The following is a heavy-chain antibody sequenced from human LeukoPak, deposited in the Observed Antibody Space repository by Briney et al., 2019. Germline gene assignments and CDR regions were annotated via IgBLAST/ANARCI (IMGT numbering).Heavy chain of an antibody. D-gene: IGHD3-10*01. CDR3: AREGTIR. CDR1: GFTFDDYA. J-gene: IGHJ4*02. CDR2: ISWNSGSI. Sequence: GRSLRLSCAASGFTFDDYAMHWVRQAPGKGLEWVSGISWNSGSIGYADSVKGRFTISRDNAKNSLYLQMNSLRAEDTAVYYCAREGTIRWGQGTLVTVSS. V-gene: IGHV3-9*01.